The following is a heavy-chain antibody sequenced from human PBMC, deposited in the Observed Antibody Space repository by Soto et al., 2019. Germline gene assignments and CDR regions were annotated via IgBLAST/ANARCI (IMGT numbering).Heavy chain of an antibody. CDR2: IIPIFGTT. D-gene: IGHD6-13*01. CDR3: ARVSSSWYKAYFDY. Sequence: QVQLVQSGAEVKKPGSSVKVSCKASGGTFSNYAISWVRQAPGQGLEWMGGIIPIFGTTNYAQRVQGRVTITADESTSTAYMEPSSLTSEAPAVYYCARVSSSWYKAYFDYWGQGTLVTVSS. V-gene: IGHV1-69*12. J-gene: IGHJ4*02. CDR1: GGTFSNYA.